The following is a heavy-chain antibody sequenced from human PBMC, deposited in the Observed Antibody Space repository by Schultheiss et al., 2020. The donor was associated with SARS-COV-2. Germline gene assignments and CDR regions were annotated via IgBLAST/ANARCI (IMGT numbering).Heavy chain of an antibody. V-gene: IGHV4-61*02. D-gene: IGHD2-2*01. J-gene: IGHJ4*02. CDR3: ARLYCSSTSCSGAGTLDY. CDR2: IYTSGST. Sequence: SETLSLTCTVSGGSISSGGYYWSWIRQPAGKGLEWIGRIYTSGSTNYNPSLKSRVTISVDTSKNQFSLKLSSVTAADTAMYYCARLYCSSTSCSGAGTLDYWGQGTLVTVS. CDR1: GGSISSGGYY.